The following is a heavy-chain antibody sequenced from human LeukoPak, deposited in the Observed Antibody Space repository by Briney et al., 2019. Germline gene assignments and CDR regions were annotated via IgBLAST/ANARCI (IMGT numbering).Heavy chain of an antibody. Sequence: ETLSLTCTVSGGSISSNFYFWGWIRQPPGKGLEWVSAISGSGGSTYYADSVKGRFTISRDNSKNTLYLQMNSLRAEDAAVYYCAKDRSPVYYYDSSGLDYWGQGTLVTASS. J-gene: IGHJ4*02. CDR1: GGSISSNFYF. CDR2: ISGSGGST. V-gene: IGHV3-23*01. D-gene: IGHD3-22*01. CDR3: AKDRSPVYYYDSSGLDY.